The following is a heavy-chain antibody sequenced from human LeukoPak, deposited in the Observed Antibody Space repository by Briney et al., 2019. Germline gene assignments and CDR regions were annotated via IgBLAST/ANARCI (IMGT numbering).Heavy chain of an antibody. V-gene: IGHV4-39*01. CDR2: VYYSGTT. D-gene: IGHD6-19*01. CDR1: GGSISSLTYY. J-gene: IGHJ4*02. Sequence: SETLSLTCTVSGGSISSLTYYWGWFRQPPGKXXXXXASVYYSGTTYYSPSLKSRVAISVNRSNNQFSLRLNSVTAADTAVYFCAGYSAGWSSGGGYWGQGTLVTVSS. CDR3: AGYSAGWSSGGGY.